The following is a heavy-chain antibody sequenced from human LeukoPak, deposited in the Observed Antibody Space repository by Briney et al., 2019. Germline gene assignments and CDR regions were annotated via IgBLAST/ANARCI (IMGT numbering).Heavy chain of an antibody. Sequence: GASVKVSCKASGYSFTSYYMHWVRQAPGQELEWMGWINPNSGGTNYAQKFQGRVTMTRDTSISTAYMELSRLRSDDTAVYYCAIHIGLAVAGTHRPVDYWGQGTLVTVSS. CDR1: GYSFTSYY. J-gene: IGHJ4*02. D-gene: IGHD6-19*01. V-gene: IGHV1-2*02. CDR3: AIHIGLAVAGTHRPVDY. CDR2: INPNSGGT.